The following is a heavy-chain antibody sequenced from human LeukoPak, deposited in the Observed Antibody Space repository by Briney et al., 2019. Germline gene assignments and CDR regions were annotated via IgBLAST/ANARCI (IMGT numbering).Heavy chain of an antibody. CDR3: ARDTYCSSTSCYTGAIDP. J-gene: IGHJ5*02. V-gene: IGHV1-2*06. CDR2: INPNSGGT. Sequence: ASVKVSCKASGYTFTGYYMHWVRQAPGQGLEWMGRINPNSGGTNYAQKFQGRVTMTRDTSISTAYMELSRLRSDDTAVYYCARDTYCSSTSCYTGAIDPWGQGTLVTVSS. CDR1: GYTFTGYY. D-gene: IGHD2-2*02.